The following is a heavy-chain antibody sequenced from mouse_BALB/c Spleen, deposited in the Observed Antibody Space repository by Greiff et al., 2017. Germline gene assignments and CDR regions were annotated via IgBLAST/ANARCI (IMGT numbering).Heavy chain of an antibody. D-gene: IGHD2-3*01. J-gene: IGHJ4*01. CDR1: GFSLTGYG. Sequence: QVQLKESGPGLVAPSQSLSITCTVSGFSLTGYGVNWVRQPPGKGLEWLGMIWGDGSTDYNSALKSRLSISKDNSKSQVFLKMNSLQTDDTARYYCARVLDGYGYAMDYWGQGTSVTVSS. V-gene: IGHV2-6-7*01. CDR2: IWGDGST. CDR3: ARVLDGYGYAMDY.